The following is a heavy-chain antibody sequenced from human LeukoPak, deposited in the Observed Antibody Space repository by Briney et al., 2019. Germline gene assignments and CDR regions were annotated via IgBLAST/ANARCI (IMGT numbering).Heavy chain of an antibody. J-gene: IGHJ4*02. Sequence: GGSLRLSCASSGFSFSGYGMHWVRQAPGQGPEWVAFIWPDGGNKKYADSVAGRFTISRDNSENTLYLQMNSLRAEDTAVYYCVRDVNWSPVYWGQGTLVTVSS. CDR1: GFSFSGYG. CDR2: IWPDGGNK. CDR3: VRDVNWSPVY. D-gene: IGHD1-1*01. V-gene: IGHV3-33*01.